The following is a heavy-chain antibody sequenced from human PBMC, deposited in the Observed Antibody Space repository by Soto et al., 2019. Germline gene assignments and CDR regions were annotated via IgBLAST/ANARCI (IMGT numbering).Heavy chain of an antibody. CDR3: AKDQGIAASHGID. D-gene: IGHD6-13*01. J-gene: IGHJ3*01. Sequence: QVQLVESGGGVVQPGRCLRLSCAASGFTFNNYGMHWVRQAPGKGLEWVAAISNDGRDKYYGDSVKGRLTISRDNSKNTVYLQMNSLRADDTAVYYCAKDQGIAASHGIDWGQGTMVTVSS. V-gene: IGHV3-30*18. CDR2: ISNDGRDK. CDR1: GFTFNNYG.